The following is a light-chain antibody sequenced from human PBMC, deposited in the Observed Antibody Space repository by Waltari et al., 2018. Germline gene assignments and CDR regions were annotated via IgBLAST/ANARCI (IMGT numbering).Light chain of an antibody. CDR2: EVR. V-gene: IGLV2-14*01. CDR3: SSKTSASGV. J-gene: IGLJ1*01. Sequence: QSALTQPASVSGSPGQSITISCTGTSADVGGYNHVSWYQQYPVKAPHLMLYEVRFRPSGISNLFAGSKSGNTATLTISVLQAEDEADYYCSSKTSASGVFGTGTTVTVL. CDR1: SADVGGYNH.